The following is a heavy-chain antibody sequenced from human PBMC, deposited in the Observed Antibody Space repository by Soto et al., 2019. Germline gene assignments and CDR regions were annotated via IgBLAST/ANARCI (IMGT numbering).Heavy chain of an antibody. Sequence: PGGSLRLSCAASGFTFDDYTMHWVRQAPGKGLEWVSLISWDGGSTYYADSVKGRFTISRDNSKNSLYLQMNSLRTEDTALYYCAKDRYGAPGGRYYYYGMDVWGQGTTV. D-gene: IGHD4-17*01. V-gene: IGHV3-43*01. CDR1: GFTFDDYT. CDR2: ISWDGGST. J-gene: IGHJ6*02. CDR3: AKDRYGAPGGRYYYYGMDV.